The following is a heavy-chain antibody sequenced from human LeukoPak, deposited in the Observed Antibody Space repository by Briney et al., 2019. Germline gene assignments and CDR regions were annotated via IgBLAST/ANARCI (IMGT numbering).Heavy chain of an antibody. V-gene: IGHV3-74*01. CDR2: ISSDGGTT. CDR1: GFTFSSSW. Sequence: GGSLRLSCAASGFTFSSSWMHWVRQAPGKGLVWVSRISSDGGTTAYADSVKGRFTISRDNAKTALYLQMNSLRAEDTAVYYCARDHSPGWFDPWGQGTLVTVSS. D-gene: IGHD4-11*01. CDR3: ARDHSPGWFDP. J-gene: IGHJ5*02.